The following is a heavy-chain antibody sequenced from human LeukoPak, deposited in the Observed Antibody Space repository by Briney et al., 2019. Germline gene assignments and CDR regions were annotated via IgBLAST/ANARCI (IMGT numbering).Heavy chain of an antibody. CDR2: IIPIFGTA. D-gene: IGHD5-12*01. CDR1: GGTFSSYA. J-gene: IGHJ4*02. Sequence: ASVKVSCKASGGTFSSYAISWVRQAPGQGLEWMGGIIPIFGTANYAQKFQGRVTITADKSTSTAYMELSSLRSEDTAVYYCASQTERYSGYDYADYWGQGTLVTVSS. CDR3: ASQTERYSGYDYADY. V-gene: IGHV1-69*06.